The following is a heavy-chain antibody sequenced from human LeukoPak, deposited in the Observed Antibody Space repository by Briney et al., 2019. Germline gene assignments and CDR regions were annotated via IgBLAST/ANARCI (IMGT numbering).Heavy chain of an antibody. CDR2: IYHSGNT. J-gene: IGHJ4*02. V-gene: IGHV4-34*01. CDR3: ARALRYFDWLPYGY. D-gene: IGHD3-9*01. CDR1: GGSFGDYF. Sequence: SETLSLTCAVYGGSFGDYFWTWIRQSPETGLEWIGHIYHSGNTEYNPSLKSRVAISVDTSKKQFALKMTSVTAADTAVYYCARALRYFDWLPYGYWGQGTLVTVSS.